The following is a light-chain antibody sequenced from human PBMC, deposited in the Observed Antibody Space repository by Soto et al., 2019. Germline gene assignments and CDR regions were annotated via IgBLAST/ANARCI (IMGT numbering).Light chain of an antibody. V-gene: IGLV7-46*01. Sequence: QTVVTQEPSLTVPPGGTVTLTCGSSTGAVTSGHYPYWVQQRPGQAPKTLISDTTNRHSWTPTRFSGSLLGGKAALTLSGAQPEDEADYYCFLSFSGAWVFGGGTQLTVL. CDR1: TGAVTSGHY. J-gene: IGLJ3*02. CDR2: DTT. CDR3: FLSFSGAWV.